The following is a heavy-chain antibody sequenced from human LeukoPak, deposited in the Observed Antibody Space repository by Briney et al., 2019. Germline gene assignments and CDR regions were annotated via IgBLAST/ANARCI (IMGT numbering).Heavy chain of an antibody. CDR1: GFTFSSYS. V-gene: IGHV3-21*01. CDR2: ISSSSSYI. Sequence: GGSLRLSCAASGFTFSSYSMNWVRQAPGKGLEWVSFISSSSSYIYYADSVKGRFTISRDNAKNSLCLQMNSLRAEDTAVYYCARIQTTIFGVVPPDYWGQGTLVTVSS. J-gene: IGHJ4*02. D-gene: IGHD3-3*01. CDR3: ARIQTTIFGVVPPDY.